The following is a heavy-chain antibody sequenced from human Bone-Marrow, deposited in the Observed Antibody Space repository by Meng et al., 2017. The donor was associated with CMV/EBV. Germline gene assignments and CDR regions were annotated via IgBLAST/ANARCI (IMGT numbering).Heavy chain of an antibody. CDR1: GFTFSSYA. CDR2: ISYDGSNK. J-gene: IGHJ4*02. Sequence: GESLKISCAASGFTFSSYAMHWVRQAPGKGLEWVAVISYDGSNKYYADSVKGRFTISRDNSKNTLYLQMNSLRAEDTAMYYCASSVMLDYWGQGTLVTGYS. D-gene: IGHD3-16*01. V-gene: IGHV3-30*04. CDR3: ASSVMLDY.